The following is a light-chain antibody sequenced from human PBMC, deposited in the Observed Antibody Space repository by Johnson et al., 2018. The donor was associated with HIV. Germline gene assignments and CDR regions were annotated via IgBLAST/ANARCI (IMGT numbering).Light chain of an antibody. CDR3: GTWDSSLSAVYV. Sequence: QSLLTQPPSVSAAPGQKVTISCSGSSSNIGNNYVSWYQQLPGTAPKLPMYENNKRPSGIPDRFSGSKSGTSATLGITGLQTGDEADYYCGTWDSSLSAVYVFGTGTKVTVL. V-gene: IGLV1-51*02. CDR1: SSNIGNNY. J-gene: IGLJ1*01. CDR2: ENN.